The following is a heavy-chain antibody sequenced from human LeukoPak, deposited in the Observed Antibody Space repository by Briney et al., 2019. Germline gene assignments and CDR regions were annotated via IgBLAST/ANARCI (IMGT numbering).Heavy chain of an antibody. CDR3: ARGRRIRGWYVDY. D-gene: IGHD6-19*01. CDR1: GGSIITSSYY. CDR2: INHSGST. Sequence: SEALSLTCTVSGGSIITSSYYWGCVRQPPGKGLEWIGEINHSGSTNYNPSLKSRVTISVDTSKNQFSLKLSSVTAADTAVYYCARGRRIRGWYVDYWGQGTLVTVSS. J-gene: IGHJ4*02. V-gene: IGHV4-39*07.